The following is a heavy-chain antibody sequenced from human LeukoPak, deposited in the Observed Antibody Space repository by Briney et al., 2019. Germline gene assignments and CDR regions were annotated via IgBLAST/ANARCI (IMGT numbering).Heavy chain of an antibody. Sequence: GGSLRLSCAASGFTFSSYAMSWVRQAPGKGLEWVSAISGSGDSTYYADSVKGRFTISRDNSKNTLYLQMNSLRAEDAAVYYCAKCILTGYYKGYMDVWGKGTTVTISS. D-gene: IGHD3-9*01. CDR3: AKCILTGYYKGYMDV. V-gene: IGHV3-23*01. CDR2: ISGSGDST. J-gene: IGHJ6*03. CDR1: GFTFSSYA.